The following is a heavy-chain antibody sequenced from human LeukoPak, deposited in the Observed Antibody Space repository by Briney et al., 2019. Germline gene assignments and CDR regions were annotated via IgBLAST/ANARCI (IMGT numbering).Heavy chain of an antibody. J-gene: IGHJ4*02. D-gene: IGHD3-9*01. CDR2: ISYDGSNK. CDR1: GFTFSSYA. CDR3: ARDKRYFDPDQGATFDY. Sequence: PGGSLRLSCAASGFTFSSYAMHWVRQAPGKGLEWVAVISYDGSNKYYADSVKGRFTISRDNSKNTLYLQMNSLRAEDTAVYYCARDKRYFDPDQGATFDYWGQGTLVTVSS. V-gene: IGHV3-30-3*01.